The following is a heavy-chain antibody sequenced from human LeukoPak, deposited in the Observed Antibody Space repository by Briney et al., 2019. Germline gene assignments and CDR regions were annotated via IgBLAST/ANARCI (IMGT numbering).Heavy chain of an antibody. CDR3: SRREMSDY. CDR2: IYPGDSDT. Sequence: GESLKISFKASGYRFTNYWIGWVRQMPGKGLEWMGIIYPGDSDTRYSPSFQGQVTISADKSISTAYLQWSSLKASDTAMYYCSRREMSDYWGQGTLVTVSS. D-gene: IGHD5-24*01. V-gene: IGHV5-51*01. J-gene: IGHJ4*02. CDR1: GYRFTNYW.